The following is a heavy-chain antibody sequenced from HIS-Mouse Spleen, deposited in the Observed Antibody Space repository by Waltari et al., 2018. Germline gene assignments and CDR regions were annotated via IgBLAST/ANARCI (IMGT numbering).Heavy chain of an antibody. D-gene: IGHD1-26*01. CDR1: GGTFRSYA. CDR3: ARLENIVGATGFDY. J-gene: IGHJ4*02. Sequence: QVQLVQSGAEVKKPGSSVKVPCKASGGTFRSYAYSWVRQAPGQGLEWIGGIIPIFGTANYAQKVQGRVTITADESTSTAYMELSSLRSEDTAVYYCARLENIVGATGFDYWGQGTLVTVSS. CDR2: IIPIFGTA. V-gene: IGHV1-69*01.